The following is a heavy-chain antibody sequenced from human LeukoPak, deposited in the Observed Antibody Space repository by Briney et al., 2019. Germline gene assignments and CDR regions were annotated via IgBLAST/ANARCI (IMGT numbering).Heavy chain of an antibody. CDR2: ISGSGGST. CDR3: AKDRPGYSSGWYSADLTLGY. Sequence: PGGSLRLSCAASGFTFSSYAMSWVRQAPGKGLEWVSAISGSGGSTYYADSVKGRFTISRDNSKNTLYLQMNSLRAEDTAVYYCAKDRPGYSSGWYSADLTLGYWGQGTLVTVSS. CDR1: GFTFSSYA. V-gene: IGHV3-23*01. J-gene: IGHJ4*02. D-gene: IGHD6-19*01.